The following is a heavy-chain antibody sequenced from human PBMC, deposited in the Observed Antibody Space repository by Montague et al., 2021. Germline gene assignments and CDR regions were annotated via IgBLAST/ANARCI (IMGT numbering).Heavy chain of an antibody. CDR2: IDSSSYI. Sequence: SLRLSCAASGFTFSYYSMLWVRQAPGQGLQWVSSIDSSSYIFYVDSLKGRFTISRDNAKNSLSLQINSLRADGTGVYYCARYEVASSRSSIDYWGRGTLVTVSS. V-gene: IGHV3-21*01. CDR3: ARYEVASSRSSIDY. J-gene: IGHJ4*02. D-gene: IGHD6-6*01. CDR1: GFTFSYYS.